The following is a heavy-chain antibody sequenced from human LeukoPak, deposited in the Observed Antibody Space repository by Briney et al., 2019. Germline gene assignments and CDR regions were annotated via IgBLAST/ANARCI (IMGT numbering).Heavy chain of an antibody. D-gene: IGHD1-26*01. V-gene: IGHV3-43D*03. J-gene: IGHJ6*03. CDR3: ARDPYSGGYGDYYYYYMDV. CDR2: ISWDGGST. Sequence: GGSLRLSCAASGFTFDDYAMHWVRQAPGKGLEWVSLISWDGGSTYYADSVKGRFTISRDNSKNSLYLQINSLRAEDTAVYYCARDPYSGGYGDYYYYYMDVWGKGTTVTISS. CDR1: GFTFDDYA.